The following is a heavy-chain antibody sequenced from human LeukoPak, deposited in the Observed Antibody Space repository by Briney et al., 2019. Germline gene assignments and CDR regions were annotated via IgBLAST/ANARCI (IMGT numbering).Heavy chain of an antibody. J-gene: IGHJ5*02. CDR3: AAVATDCSDPNCHKGWFVP. CDR2: IYYNAHT. CDR1: GGSISRTDYY. V-gene: IGHV4-39*07. D-gene: IGHD2-2*02. Sequence: SETLSLTCSVSGGSISRTDYYWAWVRQPPGKGLEWIGSIYYNAHTQTSASLRSRVTLSMATSNNYFSLNLRSVTAADTAVYYCAAVATDCSDPNCHKGWFVPWAQGLLLTVSS.